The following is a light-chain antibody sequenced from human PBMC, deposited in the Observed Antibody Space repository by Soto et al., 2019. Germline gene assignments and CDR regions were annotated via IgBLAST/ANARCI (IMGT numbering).Light chain of an antibody. CDR3: QQYGSSPPIT. CDR1: QSMKRRY. J-gene: IGKJ5*01. CDR2: AAS. V-gene: IGKV3-20*01. Sequence: EIVLMPSPGTLSLSPGERATLLCRASQSMKRRYLAWYQQKPGQAPRVLIYAASNRATGIPDRFSGSGSGTDFTLTISRLEPEDFAVYYCQQYGSSPPITFGQGTRLEIK.